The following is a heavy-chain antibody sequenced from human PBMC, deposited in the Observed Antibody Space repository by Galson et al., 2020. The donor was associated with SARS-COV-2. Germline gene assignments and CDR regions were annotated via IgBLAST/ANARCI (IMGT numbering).Heavy chain of an antibody. J-gene: IGHJ4*02. D-gene: IGHD5-12*01. Sequence: PGGSLRLSCAASGFTFSNYGMSWVRQAPGKGLEWVANVKQDGSDRYYVDSVKGRFTISSDYAKNSLYLQMNSLGAEDTAVYYCARDQDGYNDFWGRGTLVTVSS. CDR3: ARDQDGYNDF. V-gene: IGHV3-7*01. CDR1: GFTFSNYG. CDR2: VKQDGSDR.